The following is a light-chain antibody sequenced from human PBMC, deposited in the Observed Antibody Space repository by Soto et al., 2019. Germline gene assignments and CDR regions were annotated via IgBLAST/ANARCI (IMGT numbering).Light chain of an antibody. CDR3: QHYNNWPLT. Sequence: IEMTQSPATLSVSPGETATLSCRASQSVSSNLAWYQQKPGQAPRLLIYAASTRATGIPARFSGSGSGTEFTLTINNLQSEDFAVYYCQHYNNWPLTFGPGTKVDIK. V-gene: IGKV3-15*01. CDR1: QSVSSN. J-gene: IGKJ3*01. CDR2: AAS.